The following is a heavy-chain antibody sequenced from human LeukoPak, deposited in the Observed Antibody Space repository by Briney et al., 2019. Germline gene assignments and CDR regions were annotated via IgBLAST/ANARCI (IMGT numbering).Heavy chain of an antibody. CDR3: ARDLTTNDYSNYDWFDP. Sequence: GGSLRLSCAASGFTFSSYSMNWVRQAPGKGLEWVSFISSLDTSIHYADSVKGRFTISRDNSKNTLYLQMNSLRAEDTAVYYCARDLTTNDYSNYDWFDPWGQGTLVTVSS. CDR2: ISSLDTSI. V-gene: IGHV3-21*01. CDR1: GFTFSSYS. J-gene: IGHJ5*02. D-gene: IGHD4-11*01.